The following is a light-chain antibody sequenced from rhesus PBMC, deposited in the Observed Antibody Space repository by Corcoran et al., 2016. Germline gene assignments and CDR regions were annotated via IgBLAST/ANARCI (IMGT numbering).Light chain of an antibody. J-gene: IGLJ1*01. CDR3: SSCAGSHLFI. CDR2: EVS. V-gene: IGLV2-32*02. CDR1: SSDIGGYNY. Sequence: QAGLTQPRSVSGSPGQSVTISCTGTSSDIGGYNYVSWYQQHPGTAPKLMIYEVSKRPSGVSDRFSGSKSGNTASLTISGLQAEDEADYYCSSCAGSHLFIFGAGTRLTVL.